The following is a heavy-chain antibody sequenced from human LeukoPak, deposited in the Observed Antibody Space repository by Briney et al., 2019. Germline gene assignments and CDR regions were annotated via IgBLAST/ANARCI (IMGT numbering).Heavy chain of an antibody. V-gene: IGHV1-2*02. D-gene: IGHD3-16*02. CDR2: INPNSGGT. CDR3: AREDDYVWGSYRSNFDY. J-gene: IGHJ4*02. Sequence: ASVKVSCKASGYTFTGYYMHWVRQAPGQGLEWMGWINPNSGGTNYAQKFQGRVTMTRDMSTSTVYMELSSLRSEDTAVYYCAREDDYVWGSYRSNFDYWGQGTLVTVSS. CDR1: GYTFTGYY.